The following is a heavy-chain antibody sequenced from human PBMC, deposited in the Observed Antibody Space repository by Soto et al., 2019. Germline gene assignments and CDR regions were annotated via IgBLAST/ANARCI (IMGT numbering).Heavy chain of an antibody. J-gene: IGHJ3*02. CDR3: ATPAAAIGGPDAFDI. D-gene: IGHD2-2*02. CDR2: IYYSGST. V-gene: IGHV4-59*08. CDR1: GGSISSYY. Sequence: SETLSLTCTVSGGSISSYYWSWIRQPPGKGLEWIGYIYYSGSTNYNPSLKSRVTISVDTSKNQFSLKLSSVTAADTAVYYCATPAAAIGGPDAFDIWGQGTMVTVSS.